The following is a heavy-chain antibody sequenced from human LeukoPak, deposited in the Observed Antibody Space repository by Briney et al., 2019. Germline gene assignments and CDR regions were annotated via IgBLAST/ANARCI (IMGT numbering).Heavy chain of an antibody. CDR2: INPSSGGT. V-gene: IGHV1-2*02. J-gene: IGHJ5*02. CDR1: GYTFTGYY. Sequence: ASVKVSCKASGYTFTGYYMHWVRQAPGQGLEWMGWINPSSGGTNYAQKFQGRVTMTRDTSISTAYMELSRLRSDDTAVYYCARDPRGRYCSGGSCQRYNWFDPWGQGTLVTVSS. D-gene: IGHD2-15*01. CDR3: ARDPRGRYCSGGSCQRYNWFDP.